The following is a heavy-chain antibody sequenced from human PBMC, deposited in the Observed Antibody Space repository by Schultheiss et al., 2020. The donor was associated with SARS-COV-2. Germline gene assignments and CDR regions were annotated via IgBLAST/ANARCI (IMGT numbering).Heavy chain of an antibody. CDR2: IYYSGST. Sequence: SETLSLTCAVYGGSFSGYYWSWIRQPPGKGLEWIGTIYYSGSTYYNPSLKSRVTISVDTSKNQFSLKLSSVTAADTAVYYCARHGRGYSYGYGYWGQGTLVTVSS. J-gene: IGHJ4*02. CDR1: GGSFSGYY. D-gene: IGHD5-18*01. V-gene: IGHV4-34*01. CDR3: ARHGRGYSYGYGY.